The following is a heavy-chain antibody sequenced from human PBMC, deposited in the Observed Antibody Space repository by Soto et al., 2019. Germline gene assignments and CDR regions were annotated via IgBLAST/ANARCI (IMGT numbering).Heavy chain of an antibody. D-gene: IGHD1-26*01. CDR1: GFSFSTYE. J-gene: IGHJ3*02. CDR2: ISKSGIDI. Sequence: EVQLVESGGGLVQPGGSLRLSCAASGFSFSTYEMNWVRRAPGKGLEWVSYISKSGIDIYYADSVKGRFSISRDNANNSLYLQMNSLRAEDTAVYYCAPRKYGSFNIGAFDIWGQGTTVTVSS. V-gene: IGHV3-48*03. CDR3: APRKYGSFNIGAFDI.